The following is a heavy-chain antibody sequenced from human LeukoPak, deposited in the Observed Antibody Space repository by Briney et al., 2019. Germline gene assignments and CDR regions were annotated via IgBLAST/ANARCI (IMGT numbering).Heavy chain of an antibody. CDR1: GFAVSGYW. CDR2: IKHDGSEK. CDR3: ARAHASGSQYLDY. D-gene: IGHD3-10*01. Sequence: GGSLRLSCAASGFAVSGYWMNWVRQAPGKGLERVAKIKHDGSEKYYVDSVKGRFTISRDNGKNSLYLQVNSLRAEDTAVYYCARAHASGSQYLDYWGQGALVTVSS. V-gene: IGHV3-7*04. J-gene: IGHJ4*02.